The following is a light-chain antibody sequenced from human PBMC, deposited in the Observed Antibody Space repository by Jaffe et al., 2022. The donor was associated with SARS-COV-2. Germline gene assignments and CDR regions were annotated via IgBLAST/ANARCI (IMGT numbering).Light chain of an antibody. CDR2: LAS. CDR1: QGISKY. J-gene: IGKJ1*01. CDR3: QNYNSVPRT. Sequence: DIQMTQSPSSLSASVGDRVTMTCRASQGISKYLAWYQQKPGKVPKLLIYLASTLQSGVPSRFSGSGSGTDFTLTINGLQPEDVATYYCQNYNSVPRTFGQGTKVEIK. V-gene: IGKV1-27*01.